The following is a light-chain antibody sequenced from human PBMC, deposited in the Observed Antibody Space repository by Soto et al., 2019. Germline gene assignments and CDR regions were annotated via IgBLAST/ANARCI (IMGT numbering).Light chain of an antibody. Sequence: QSALTQPASVSGSPGQSITISCTGTSSDVGNYNLVTWYQQHPGKAPKLMIYEVSKRPSRVSNRFSGSKSGNTASLTISGLQAEDEADYYCCSYAGSSTCVFGTGTKVNVL. CDR2: EVS. V-gene: IGLV2-23*02. CDR1: SSDVGNYNL. CDR3: CSYAGSSTCV. J-gene: IGLJ1*01.